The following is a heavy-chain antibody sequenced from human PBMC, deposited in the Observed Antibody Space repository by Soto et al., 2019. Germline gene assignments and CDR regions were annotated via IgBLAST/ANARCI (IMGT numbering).Heavy chain of an antibody. J-gene: IGHJ4*02. V-gene: IGHV3-74*01. CDR2: INSDGSST. Sequence: SGGSLRLSCAASGFTFSSYWMHWVRQAPGKGLVWVSRINSDGSSTSYADSVKGRFTISRDNAKNTLYLQMNSLRAEDTAVYYRARNYYDSSGYYSVFDYWGQGTLVTVSS. CDR3: ARNYYDSSGYYSVFDY. D-gene: IGHD3-22*01. CDR1: GFTFSSYW.